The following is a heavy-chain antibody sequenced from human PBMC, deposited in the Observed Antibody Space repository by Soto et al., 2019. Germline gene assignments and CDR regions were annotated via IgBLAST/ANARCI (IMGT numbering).Heavy chain of an antibody. CDR3: GVYKAGSGGNGD. Sequence: QVQVQESGPGLVKPSETLSLTCAVSGVSVTSGSHHFLWIRQPPGKGLEWIGQTGSTNYNPSLKSRISISLDTSKNQFSLKLSSVTSADTAVYYCGVYKAGSGGNGDCGQGTLVTISS. J-gene: IGHJ1*01. D-gene: IGHD6-19*01. V-gene: IGHV4-61*01. CDR2: QTGST. CDR1: GVSVTSGSHH.